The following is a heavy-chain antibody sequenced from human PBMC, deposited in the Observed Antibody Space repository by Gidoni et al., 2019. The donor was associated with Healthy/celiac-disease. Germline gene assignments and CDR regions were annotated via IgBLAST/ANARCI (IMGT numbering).Heavy chain of an antibody. V-gene: IGHV4-34*01. CDR2: INHIGST. J-gene: IGHJ6*02. CDR3: ARGLQLVWSV. D-gene: IGHD1-1*01. CDR1: GGSFSGYY. Sequence: QVQLQQWGAGLLKPSETLSLTCAVYGGSFSGYYLSWIRQPPWKGLEWIGEINHIGSTNYNPSLKRRVTISLDTSKNQFSLKLSSVTAADTAVYYCARGLQLVWSVWGQGTTVTVSS.